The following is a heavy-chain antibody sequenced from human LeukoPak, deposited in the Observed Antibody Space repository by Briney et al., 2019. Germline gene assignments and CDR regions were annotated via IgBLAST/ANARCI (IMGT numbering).Heavy chain of an antibody. V-gene: IGHV3-53*01. Sequence: GGSLRLSCAASGFTVSSNYMSWVRQAPGKGLEWVSVIYSGGSTYYADSVKGRFTISRDNSKNTLYLQMNSLRAEDTAVYYCARVRSGYELYFDYWGQGALVTVSS. CDR1: GFTVSSNY. CDR2: IYSGGST. D-gene: IGHD5-12*01. J-gene: IGHJ4*02. CDR3: ARVRSGYELYFDY.